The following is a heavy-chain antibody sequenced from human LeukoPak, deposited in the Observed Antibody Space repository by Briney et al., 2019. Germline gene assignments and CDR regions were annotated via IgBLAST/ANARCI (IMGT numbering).Heavy chain of an antibody. D-gene: IGHD1-1*01. CDR3: ARTTNWFDP. V-gene: IGHV4-38-2*02. CDR2: IYHSGST. Sequence: SETLSLTCTVSGYPISSGYYWGWIRQPPGKGLEWIGSIYHSGSTYYNPSLKSRVTISIDTSKNQFSLKLSSVTAADTAVYYCARTTNWFDPWGQGTLVTVSS. CDR1: GYPISSGYY. J-gene: IGHJ5*02.